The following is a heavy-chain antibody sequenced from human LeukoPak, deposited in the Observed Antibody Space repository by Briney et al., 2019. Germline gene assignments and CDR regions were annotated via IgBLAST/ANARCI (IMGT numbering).Heavy chain of an antibody. Sequence: GGSLRLSCAASGFTFSSYWMSWVRQAPGKGLEWVANIKQDGSEKYYVDSVKGRFTISRDNAKNSLYLEMNDLRGEDTAFYYCARATASASSGVHLNWFDSWGQGTRVTVSS. J-gene: IGHJ5*02. CDR1: GFTFSSYW. V-gene: IGHV3-7*03. D-gene: IGHD6-19*01. CDR2: IKQDGSEK. CDR3: ARATASASSGVHLNWFDS.